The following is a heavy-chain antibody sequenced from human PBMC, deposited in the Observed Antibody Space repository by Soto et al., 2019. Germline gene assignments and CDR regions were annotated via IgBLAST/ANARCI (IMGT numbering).Heavy chain of an antibody. V-gene: IGHV1-2*04. Sequence: ASMKVSCKASGYTFTGYYMHWVRQAPGQGLEWMGWINPNSGGTNYAQKFQGWVTMTRDTSISTAYMELSRLRSDDTAVYYCGRAKKGYSLYGMDVWGQGTTVTVSS. CDR2: INPNSGGT. D-gene: IGHD6-13*01. CDR1: GYTFTGYY. CDR3: GRAKKGYSLYGMDV. J-gene: IGHJ6*02.